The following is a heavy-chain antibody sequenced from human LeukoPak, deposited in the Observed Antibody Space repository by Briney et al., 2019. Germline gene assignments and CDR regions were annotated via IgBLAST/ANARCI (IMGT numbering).Heavy chain of an antibody. D-gene: IGHD3-9*01. CDR2: ISGDGDST. CDR3: AKDITKAGLDWLLFY. CDR1: GFTFDDYA. J-gene: IGHJ4*02. Sequence: PGGSLRLSCAASGFTFDDYAIHWVRQAPGKGLEWVSLISGDGDSTYYAASVKGRFTISRDNSKNSLYLQMNSLRTEDTALYYCAKDITKAGLDWLLFYWGQGTQVTVSS. V-gene: IGHV3-43*02.